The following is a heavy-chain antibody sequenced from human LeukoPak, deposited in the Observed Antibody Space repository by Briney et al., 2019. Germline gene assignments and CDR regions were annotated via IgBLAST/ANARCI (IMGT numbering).Heavy chain of an antibody. D-gene: IGHD1-26*01. CDR3: ARGAHASDY. CDR2: ISGSSSTI. CDR1: GFTFSNYN. Sequence: GGSLRLSCAASGFTFSNYNMNWVRQAPGKGLEWVSFISGSSSTIFYADSVKGRFTISRDNAKNSLYLQMNSLGDEDTAVYYCARGAHASDYWGQGTLVTVSS. J-gene: IGHJ4*02. V-gene: IGHV3-48*02.